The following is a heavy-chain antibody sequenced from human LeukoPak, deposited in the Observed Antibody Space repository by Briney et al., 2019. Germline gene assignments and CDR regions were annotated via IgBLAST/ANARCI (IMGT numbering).Heavy chain of an antibody. CDR1: GFAFSTYA. Sequence: GGSLRLSCAASGFAFSTYAMSWVRQVPGKGLEWVALISYDGSNKDYADSVKGRFTISRDNSKNTLYLQMNSLRAEDTAVYYCARDWGMTAIYSFDYWGQGTLVTVSS. V-gene: IGHV3-30-3*01. J-gene: IGHJ4*02. CDR2: ISYDGSNK. D-gene: IGHD2-21*02. CDR3: ARDWGMTAIYSFDY.